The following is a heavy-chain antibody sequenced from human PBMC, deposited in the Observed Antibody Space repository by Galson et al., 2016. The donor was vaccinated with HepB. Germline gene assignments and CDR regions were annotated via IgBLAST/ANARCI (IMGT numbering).Heavy chain of an antibody. V-gene: IGHV3-53*01. CDR1: GFSVSNNY. Sequence: SLRLSCAPSGFSVSNNYMNWVRQAPGKGLEWVSVIYSGDYTYYADSVKGRFTISRDISKNTLYLQMNRLRAEDTAVYYCARDLAGTSNYDYYHDMDVWGKGTTVTVSS. CDR2: IYSGDYT. J-gene: IGHJ6*03. D-gene: IGHD6-13*01. CDR3: ARDLAGTSNYDYYHDMDV.